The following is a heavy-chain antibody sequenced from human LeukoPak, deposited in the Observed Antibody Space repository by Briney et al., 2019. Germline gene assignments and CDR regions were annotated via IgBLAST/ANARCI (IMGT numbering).Heavy chain of an antibody. J-gene: IGHJ4*02. CDR2: IKSKTDGGTT. Sequence: GGSLRLSCAASGFTFSNAWMSWVRQAPGKGLEWVGRIKSKTDGGTTDYAAPVKGRCTISREDSKNTLYLQMNSLKTEDTAVYYCTTAIYYDSSGFPYYFDYWGQGTLVTVSS. D-gene: IGHD3-22*01. CDR1: GFTFSNAW. CDR3: TTAIYYDSSGFPYYFDY. V-gene: IGHV3-15*01.